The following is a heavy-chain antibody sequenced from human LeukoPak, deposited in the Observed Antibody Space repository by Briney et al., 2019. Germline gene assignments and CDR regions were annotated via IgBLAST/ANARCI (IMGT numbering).Heavy chain of an antibody. D-gene: IGHD1-26*01. CDR2: IYTGGMT. Sequence: GGSLRLSCVASGLTFADAWMNWVRQPPGKGLDWVAVIYTGGMTDYADSVEGRFTISRDNSKNTVYLQMNSLRADDTAVYYCVKSRRVGANQRGLFDYWGQGTLVTVSP. J-gene: IGHJ4*02. CDR1: GLTFADAW. V-gene: IGHV3-53*01. CDR3: VKSRRVGANQRGLFDY.